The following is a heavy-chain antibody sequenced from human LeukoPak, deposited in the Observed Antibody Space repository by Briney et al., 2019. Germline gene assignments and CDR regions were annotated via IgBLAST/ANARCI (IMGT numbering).Heavy chain of an antibody. J-gene: IGHJ6*03. CDR3: ARRRGYGYMDV. D-gene: IGHD5-18*01. CDR1: GFIFSGYW. Sequence: GGSLRLSCAASGFIFSGYWMNWVRQAPGKGLEWVANIKQDGSEQHYVDSVRGRFTISRDNAKNSLYLQMNSLRAEDAAVYYCARRRGYGYMDVWGKGTTVTVSS. CDR2: IKQDGSEQ. V-gene: IGHV3-7*01.